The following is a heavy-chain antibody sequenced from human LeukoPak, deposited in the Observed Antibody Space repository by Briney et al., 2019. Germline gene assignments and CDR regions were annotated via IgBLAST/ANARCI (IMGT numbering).Heavy chain of an antibody. CDR1: GGSISSSSYY. CDR2: IYYSGST. Sequence: SETLSLTCTVSGGSISSSSYYWGWIRQPPGKGLEWIGSIYYSGSTYYNPSLKSRVTISVDTSKNQFSLKLSSVTAADTAVYYCARDTYYYDSSGYWADYWGQGTLVTVSS. J-gene: IGHJ4*02. V-gene: IGHV4-39*07. D-gene: IGHD3-22*01. CDR3: ARDTYYYDSSGYWADY.